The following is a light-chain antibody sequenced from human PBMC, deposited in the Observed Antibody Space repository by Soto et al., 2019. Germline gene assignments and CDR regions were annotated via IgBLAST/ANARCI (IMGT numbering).Light chain of an antibody. CDR2: GAS. V-gene: IGKV3-20*01. J-gene: IGKJ1*01. CDR3: QQYGSSPQT. Sequence: EIVLTQSPGTLSLSPGERATLSCRASQSVSSSYLAWYQQKPGQAPRLLIYGASSRATGIPDRFSGSGSGTDFTLTISRLEPEDFAMYYCQQYGSSPQTFGQGTKVEIK. CDR1: QSVSSSY.